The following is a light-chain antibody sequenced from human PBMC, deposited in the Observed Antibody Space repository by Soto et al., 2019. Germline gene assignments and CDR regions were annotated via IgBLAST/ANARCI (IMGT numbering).Light chain of an antibody. CDR2: AAS. V-gene: IGKV1-39*01. Sequence: DIQMTQSPSSLSASIGDRVTITCRASQNINSHLNWYQQKPGKATKVLIYAASRLQSGVPSRFSGSGSGTEFTLTISSLEPEDFATYYCQQSHITTLFTFGKGTKLEIK. J-gene: IGKJ2*01. CDR1: QNINSH. CDR3: QQSHITTLFT.